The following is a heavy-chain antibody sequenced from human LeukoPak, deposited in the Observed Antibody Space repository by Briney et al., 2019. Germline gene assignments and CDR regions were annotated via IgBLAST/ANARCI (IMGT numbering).Heavy chain of an antibody. D-gene: IGHD1-26*01. J-gene: IGHJ4*02. Sequence: SETLSLTCTVSGVSISSSNNFWGWIRQPPGKGLEWIGSIHYRGTTYYNPSLKSRVTISVDTSKNQFSLKLSSVTAADTAVYYCARWVGATTRYFDYWGQGTLVTVSS. CDR1: GVSISSSNNF. CDR3: ARWVGATTRYFDY. CDR2: IHYRGTT. V-gene: IGHV4-39*07.